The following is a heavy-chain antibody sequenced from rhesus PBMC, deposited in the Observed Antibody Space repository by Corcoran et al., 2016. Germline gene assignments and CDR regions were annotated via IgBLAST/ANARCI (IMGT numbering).Heavy chain of an antibody. J-gene: IGHJ4*01. D-gene: IGHD3-22*01. V-gene: IGHV4S19*01. CDR3: ARAPYWSDFDY. Sequence: QVQLQESGPGLVKPSETLSLTCAVSGGSISSSKRWSWLRQPPGKGLVWIGYISGSIGRTSYNPSLKRRVTISKYTSKNQFSLKLSSVTAADTAVYYCARAPYWSDFDYWGQGVLVTVSS. CDR1: GGSISSSKR. CDR2: ISGSIGRT.